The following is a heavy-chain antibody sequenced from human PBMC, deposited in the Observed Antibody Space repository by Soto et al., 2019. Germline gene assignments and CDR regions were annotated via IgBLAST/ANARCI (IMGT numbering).Heavy chain of an antibody. CDR1: GFTFSNYA. J-gene: IGHJ4*02. CDR3: TGGQDNLAVNFDY. V-gene: IGHV3-30-3*01. CDR2: ISYDGSYK. Sequence: PGGSLRLSCAASGFTFSNYAMHWVRQAPGKGLEWVAIISYDGSYKYYADSVKGRFTISRDNSKNTLYLQMNSLRAEDTAVYYCTGGQDNLAVNFDYWGQGTPVTVSS. D-gene: IGHD1-1*01.